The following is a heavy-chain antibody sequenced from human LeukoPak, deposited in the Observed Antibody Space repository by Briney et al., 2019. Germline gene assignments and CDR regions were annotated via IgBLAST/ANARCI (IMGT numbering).Heavy chain of an antibody. V-gene: IGHV1-8*02. J-gene: IGHJ5*02. Sequence: ASVKVSCKASGYTFTSYDISWVRQATGQGLEWMGWMNPNSGNTGYAQKFQGRVTMTRNTSISTAYMELSSLRSEDTAVYYCARGLTQGDYGDPWGQGTLVTVSS. D-gene: IGHD4-17*01. CDR1: GYTFTSYD. CDR3: ARGLTQGDYGDP. CDR2: MNPNSGNT.